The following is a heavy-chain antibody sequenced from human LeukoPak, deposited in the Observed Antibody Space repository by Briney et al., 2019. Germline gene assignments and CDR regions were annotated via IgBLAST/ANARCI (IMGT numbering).Heavy chain of an antibody. V-gene: IGHV3-21*01. CDR3: ARVRQRLVAYGMDV. J-gene: IGHJ6*02. CDR2: ISSSSTYI. Sequence: GGSRRLSCAASGFTFSDYSMNWVRQAPGKGLEWVSSISSSSTYIYYADSVKGRFTISRDNAKNSLYLQMNSLRAEDTAVYYCARVRQRLVAYGMDVWGQGTTVTVS. D-gene: IGHD6-13*01. CDR1: GFTFSDYS.